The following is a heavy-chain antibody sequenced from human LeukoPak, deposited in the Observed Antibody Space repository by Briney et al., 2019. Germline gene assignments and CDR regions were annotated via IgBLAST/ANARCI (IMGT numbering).Heavy chain of an antibody. V-gene: IGHV4-59*01. CDR2: ISYSGIT. CDR1: GGSISNYF. J-gene: IGHJ6*02. Sequence: PSETLSLTCSVSGGSISNYFWSWIRQPPGKGLEWFGSISYSGITNYNPSLRSRVTISVDTSKNQFSLKLSSVTAADTAVYYCARGGGYFSSPYYYYGVDVWGQGTTVIVSS. CDR3: ARGGGYFSSPYYYYGVDV. D-gene: IGHD6-25*01.